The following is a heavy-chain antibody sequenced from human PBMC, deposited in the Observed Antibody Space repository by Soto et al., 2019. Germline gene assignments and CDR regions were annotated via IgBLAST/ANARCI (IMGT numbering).Heavy chain of an antibody. J-gene: IGHJ4*02. CDR1: GFTFSDYY. V-gene: IGHV3-11*01. CDR2: ISSSGNTI. CDR3: AKMSSENYYDPVFS. D-gene: IGHD3-22*01. Sequence: QVQLVESGGGLVKTSGSLRIACAASGFTFSDYYMSWVRQAPWKGLEWVSYISSSGNTIYYADSVKGRFTISRDNAKKSVYLQMNSLRAEDTAIYFCAKMSSENYYDPVFSWGQGTLVTVSS.